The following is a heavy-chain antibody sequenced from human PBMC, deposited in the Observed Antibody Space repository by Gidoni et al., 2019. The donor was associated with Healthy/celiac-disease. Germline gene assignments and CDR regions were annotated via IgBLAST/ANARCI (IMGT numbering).Heavy chain of an antibody. CDR1: GFTFSSYA. J-gene: IGHJ6*02. CDR3: ARDTDYYGSGTGGDV. V-gene: IGHV3-30-3*01. D-gene: IGHD3-10*01. CDR2: ISYDGSNK. Sequence: QVQLVESGGGVVQPGRSLRLSCAASGFTFSSYAMHWVRQAPGKGLEWVAVISYDGSNKYYADSVKGRFTISRDNSKNTLYLQMNSLRAEDTAVYYCARDTDYYGSGTGGDVWGQGTTVTVSS.